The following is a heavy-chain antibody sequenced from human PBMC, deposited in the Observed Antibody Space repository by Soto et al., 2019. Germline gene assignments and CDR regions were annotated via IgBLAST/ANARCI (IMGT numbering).Heavy chain of an antibody. CDR1: GFTFSSYA. CDR2: ISGSGGST. V-gene: IGHV3-23*01. J-gene: IGHJ4*02. D-gene: IGHD3-22*01. Sequence: GGSLRLSCAASGFTFSSYAMSWVRQAPGKGLEWVSAISGSGGSTYYADSVKGRFTISRDNSKNTLYLQMNSLRAEDTAVYYCAKVSIGVPSITMLVVVRNVFFDYWGQGTLVTVSS. CDR3: AKVSIGVPSITMLVVVRNVFFDY.